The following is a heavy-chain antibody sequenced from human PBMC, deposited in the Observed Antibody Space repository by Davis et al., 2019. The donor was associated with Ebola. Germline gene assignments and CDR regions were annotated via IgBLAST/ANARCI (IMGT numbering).Heavy chain of an antibody. Sequence: GGSLRLSCAASGFTFSSYAMSWVRQAPGKGLEWVSAISGSGGSTYYADPVKGRFTISRDNSKNTLYLQMNSLRAEDTAVYYCAKSGGFDFWSGYYNWFDPWGQGTLVTVSS. D-gene: IGHD3-3*01. V-gene: IGHV3-23*01. J-gene: IGHJ5*02. CDR2: ISGSGGST. CDR3: AKSGGFDFWSGYYNWFDP. CDR1: GFTFSSYA.